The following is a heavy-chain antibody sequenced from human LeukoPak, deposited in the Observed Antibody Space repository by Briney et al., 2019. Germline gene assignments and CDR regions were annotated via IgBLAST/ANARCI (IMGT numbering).Heavy chain of an antibody. D-gene: IGHD2-2*01. Sequence: ASVKVSCKASGYTFTSYHMHWVRQAPGQGLEWMGIIKSGDDGTIYAQKFQGRVAMTRDTSTSTVYMELSGLTSEDTAAYFCAREVPSAFWFDPWGQGTLVTVSS. V-gene: IGHV1-46*01. CDR3: AREVPSAFWFDP. CDR1: GYTFTSYH. CDR2: IKSGDDGT. J-gene: IGHJ5*02.